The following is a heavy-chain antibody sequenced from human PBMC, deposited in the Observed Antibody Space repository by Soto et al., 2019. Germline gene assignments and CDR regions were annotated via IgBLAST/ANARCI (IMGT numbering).Heavy chain of an antibody. J-gene: IGHJ4*02. CDR3: ARGPIVGAKAPAGFDY. D-gene: IGHD1-26*01. CDR1: GGTFSSYA. V-gene: IGHV1-69*13. Sequence: ASVKVSCKASGGTFSSYAISWVRQAPGQGLEWMGGIIPIFGTANYAQKFQGRVTITADESTSTAYMELSSLRSEDTAVYYCARGPIVGAKAPAGFDYWGQGTLVTVSS. CDR2: IIPIFGTA.